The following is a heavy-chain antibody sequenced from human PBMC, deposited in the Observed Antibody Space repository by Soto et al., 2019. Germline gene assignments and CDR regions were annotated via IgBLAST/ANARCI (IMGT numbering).Heavy chain of an antibody. CDR2: IYWDDDK. D-gene: IGHD5-12*01. V-gene: IGHV2-5*02. Sequence: QITLKESGPTLVKPTQTLTLTCTFSGFSLSTSGVGVGWIRQPPGKALEWLALIYWDDDKRYSPSLKSRLTITKDTSKNQVLLTMTNMDPVDTATYYCPHVYGGYDNFDYWGQGTLVTVSS. CDR1: GFSLSTSGVG. CDR3: PHVYGGYDNFDY. J-gene: IGHJ4*02.